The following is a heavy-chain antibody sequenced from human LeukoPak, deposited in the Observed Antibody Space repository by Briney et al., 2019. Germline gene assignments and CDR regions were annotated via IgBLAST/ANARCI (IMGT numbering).Heavy chain of an antibody. D-gene: IGHD5-12*01. CDR1: GGSISSYY. CDR3: ARAGRDGYNSRTALLY. Sequence: SETLSLTCTVSGGSISSYYWSWIRQPPGKGLEWIGYIYYSGSTNYNPSLKSRVTISVDTSKNQFSLKLSSVTAADTAVYYCARAGRDGYNSRTALLYWGQGTLVTVSS. CDR2: IYYSGST. V-gene: IGHV4-59*01. J-gene: IGHJ4*02.